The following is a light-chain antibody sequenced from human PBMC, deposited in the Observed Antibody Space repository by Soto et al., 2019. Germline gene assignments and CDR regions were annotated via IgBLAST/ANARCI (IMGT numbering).Light chain of an antibody. J-gene: IGKJ4*01. CDR2: SAS. CDR3: QPRSNWLA. V-gene: IGKV3D-20*02. Sequence: EIVLTKSQSPLSLSPWELVTSSCRASRSVRGSYVAWYQQKPGQAPMVPIYSASLRATGIPDRFSGSGSGTDFTLTITSLEPEDFAVYYCQPRSNWLAFGGGTKVDIK. CDR1: RSVRGSY.